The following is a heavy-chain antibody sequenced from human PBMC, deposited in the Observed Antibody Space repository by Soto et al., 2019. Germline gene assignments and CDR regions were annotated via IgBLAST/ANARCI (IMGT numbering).Heavy chain of an antibody. CDR3: ARGGGHYDSSGYFEGGFDY. V-gene: IGHV4-30-2*01. D-gene: IGHD3-22*01. J-gene: IGHJ4*02. CDR2: IYHSGST. CDR1: GGSISSGGYS. Sequence: PSETLSLTCAVSGGSISSGGYSWSWIRQPPGKGLEWIGYIYHSGSTYYNPSLKSRVTISVDRSKNQFSLKLSSVTAADTAVYYCARGGGHYDSSGYFEGGFDYWGQGTLVNVSS.